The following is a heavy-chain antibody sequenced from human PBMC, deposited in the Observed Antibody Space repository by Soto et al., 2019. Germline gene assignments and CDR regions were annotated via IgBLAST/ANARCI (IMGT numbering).Heavy chain of an antibody. CDR2: IYYSGST. J-gene: IGHJ3*02. D-gene: IGHD2-21*01. Sequence: QLQLQESGPGLVKPSETLSLTCTVSGGSISSSSYYWGWIRQPPGKGLEWIGSIYYSGSTYYNPSLKSRVTISVDTSKNQFSLNLSSVTAADTAVYYCASGDPARDAFDIWGQGTMVTVSS. CDR3: ASGDPARDAFDI. V-gene: IGHV4-39*01. CDR1: GGSISSSSYY.